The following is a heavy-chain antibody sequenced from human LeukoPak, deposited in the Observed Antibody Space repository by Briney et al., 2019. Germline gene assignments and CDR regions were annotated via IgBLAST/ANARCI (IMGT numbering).Heavy chain of an antibody. Sequence: GGSLRLSCAASGFTFDIYSMTWVRQAPGKGLEWVSYISGSSSTIYYADSVKGRFTISRDNAKNSLYLQMNSLRAEDTAVYYCARDQYSRIDYWGQGTLDTVSS. CDR1: GFTFDIYS. D-gene: IGHD6-6*01. CDR2: ISGSSSTI. V-gene: IGHV3-48*01. CDR3: ARDQYSRIDY. J-gene: IGHJ4*02.